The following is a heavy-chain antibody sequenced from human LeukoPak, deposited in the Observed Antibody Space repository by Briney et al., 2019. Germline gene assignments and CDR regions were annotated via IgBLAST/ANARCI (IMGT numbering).Heavy chain of an antibody. CDR3: ARDLEDYGDYLGLYYYGMDV. Sequence: PGGSLRLSCAASGFTFSTNAMSWVRQAPGKGLEWVSSISSSSSYIYYADSVKGRFTISRDNAKNSLYLQMNSLRAEDTAVYYCARDLEDYGDYLGLYYYGMDVWGQGTTVTVSS. CDR2: ISSSSSYI. J-gene: IGHJ6*02. D-gene: IGHD4-17*01. CDR1: GFTFSTNA. V-gene: IGHV3-21*01.